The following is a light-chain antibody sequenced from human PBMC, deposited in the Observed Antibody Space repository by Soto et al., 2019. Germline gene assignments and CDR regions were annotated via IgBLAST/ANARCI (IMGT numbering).Light chain of an antibody. CDR2: DVS. CDR3: CSYAGSRSPYVV. CDR1: SSDIGGYNY. J-gene: IGLJ2*01. V-gene: IGLV2-11*01. Sequence: QSALTQPRSVSGSPGQSVTISCTGTSSDIGGYNYVSWYQQHPGRAPKLMIYDVSERPSGVPDRFSGSKSGNTASLTISGLQAEDEADYYCCSYAGSRSPYVVFGGGTQLTVL.